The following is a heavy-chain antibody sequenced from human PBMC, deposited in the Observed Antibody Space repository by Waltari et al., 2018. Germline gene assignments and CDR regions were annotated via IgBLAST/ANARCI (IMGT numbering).Heavy chain of an antibody. D-gene: IGHD5-12*01. CDR3: VRDREYSLDY. V-gene: IGHV3-7*01. CDR2: INEDGSEK. J-gene: IGHJ4*02. Sequence: EVQLVESGGGLVQPGGSLRLSCEVSGFTFSRNWMSWVGRAPGKGLEWVAKINEDGSEKYYVDSVKGRFTISRDNAKSSLLLQVNSLRGEDTGVYYCVRDREYSLDYWGQGTLVTVSS. CDR1: GFTFSRNW.